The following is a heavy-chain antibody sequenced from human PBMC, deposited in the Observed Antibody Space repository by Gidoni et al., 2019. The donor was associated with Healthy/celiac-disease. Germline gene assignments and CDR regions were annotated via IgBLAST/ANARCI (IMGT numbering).Heavy chain of an antibody. CDR2: IYHSGST. CDR1: GYSISSGYY. J-gene: IGHJ3*02. D-gene: IGHD3-10*01. CDR3: ARCYGSGSYYCDAFDI. Sequence: QVQLQESGPGLVKPSETLSLTCAVSGYSISSGYYWGWIRQPPGKGLEWIGSIYHSGSTYYNPSLKSRVTISVDPSKNQFSLKLSSVTAADTAVYYCARCYGSGSYYCDAFDIWGQGTMVTVSS. V-gene: IGHV4-38-2*01.